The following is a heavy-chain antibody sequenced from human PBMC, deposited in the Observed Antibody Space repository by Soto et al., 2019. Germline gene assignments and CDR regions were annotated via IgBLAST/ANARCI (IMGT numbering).Heavy chain of an antibody. D-gene: IGHD3-10*01. V-gene: IGHV3-53*01. CDR2: IYSTGTT. CDR1: GFTVGNNY. J-gene: IGHJ4*02. Sequence: ESGGGLIQPGGSLKLSCAASGFTVGNNYMSWVRQAPGKGLERVSLIYSTGTTKYADSVKGRFTVSRDNAKNTLYLQMNSLRAEDTAVYYCAKDGRGSGSHYNSFGYWGQGTLVTVSS. CDR3: AKDGRGSGSHYNSFGY.